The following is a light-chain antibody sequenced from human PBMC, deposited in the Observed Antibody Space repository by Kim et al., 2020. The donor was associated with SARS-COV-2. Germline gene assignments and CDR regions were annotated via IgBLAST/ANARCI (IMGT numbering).Light chain of an antibody. V-gene: IGKV1-5*03. CDR3: QQYNTYRQHS. Sequence: SVGDRVTITCRASQSISNDLAWYQQKPGKAPKLLIYKASSLESGVPSRFSGSGSGTEFTLTTSSLQPDDFATYYCQQYNTYRQHSFGQGTKLEI. CDR1: QSISND. J-gene: IGKJ2*03. CDR2: KAS.